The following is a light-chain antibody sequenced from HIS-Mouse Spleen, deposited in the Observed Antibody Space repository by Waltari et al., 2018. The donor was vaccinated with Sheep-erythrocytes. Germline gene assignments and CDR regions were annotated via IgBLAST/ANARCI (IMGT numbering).Light chain of an antibody. J-gene: IGLJ1*01. V-gene: IGLV2-14*01. CDR1: SRDVGCYHY. CDR2: EVS. Sequence: QSALTQPASVSGSPGQSITISCTGTSRDVGCYHYVSWYQQHPGKAPKLMIYEVSNRPSGVSNRFSGSKSGNTASLTISGLQAEDEADYYCSSYTSSSTYVFGTGTKVTVL. CDR3: SSYTSSSTYV.